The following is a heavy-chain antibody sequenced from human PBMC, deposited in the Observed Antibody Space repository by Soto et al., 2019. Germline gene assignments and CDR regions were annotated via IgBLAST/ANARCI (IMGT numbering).Heavy chain of an antibody. D-gene: IGHD1-26*01. CDR2: INPDSGDT. CDR3: AKVGQGRSGNYYDLSLEY. J-gene: IGHJ4*02. Sequence: QVQLVQSGAEVKKPGASVKVSCKASGYTFTGFYMHWVRQAPGQGLEWMGWINPDSGDTNYAQKFQGRVTMTRDTSITTAYMDLNRLTSGDTAVYYCAKVGQGRSGNYYDLSLEYWGQGTLVTVSS. CDR1: GYTFTGFY. V-gene: IGHV1-2*02.